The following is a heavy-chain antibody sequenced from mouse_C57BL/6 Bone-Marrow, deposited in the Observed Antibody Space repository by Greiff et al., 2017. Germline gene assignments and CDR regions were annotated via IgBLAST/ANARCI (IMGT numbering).Heavy chain of an antibody. J-gene: IGHJ4*01. CDR2: IYPRDGST. V-gene: IGHV1-85*01. CDR1: GYTFTSYD. CDR3: GRGGYLYYYAMDY. D-gene: IGHD2-2*01. Sequence: VQVVESGPELVKPGASVKLSCKASGYTFTSYDINWVKQRPGQGLEWIGWIYPRDGSTKYNEKFKGKATLTVDTSSSTAYMELHSLTSEDSAVYFCGRGGYLYYYAMDYWGQGTSVTVSS.